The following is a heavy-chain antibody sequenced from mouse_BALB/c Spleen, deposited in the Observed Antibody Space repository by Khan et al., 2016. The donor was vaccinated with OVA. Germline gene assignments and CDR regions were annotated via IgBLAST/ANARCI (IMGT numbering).Heavy chain of an antibody. Sequence: EVKVEESGGGLVQPGGSMKLSCVASGFSFSNYWMNRGRQSPAKGLEWVVEFRLKSDDYVKHYSESVRGRFTIYKDDSQLSLYLHMDNLRAEDTGIYSCWILLWGQGTTLTVSS. CDR1: GFSFSNYW. CDR2: FRLKSDDYVK. CDR3: WILL. J-gene: IGHJ2*01. V-gene: IGHV6-6*02.